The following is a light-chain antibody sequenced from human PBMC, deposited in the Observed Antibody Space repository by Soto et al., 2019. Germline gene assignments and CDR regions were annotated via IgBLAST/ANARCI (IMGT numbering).Light chain of an antibody. CDR3: QQYDNWPWT. CDR2: GAS. Sequence: EVVMKQSPATLSVSPGGRATLSCRASRRISGTLAWYQQKPGQAPRLLIYGASTRATGFPASFSGSGSGTDFTLTISSQKSEYFAVYYCQQYDNWPWTFGQLRKVEI. V-gene: IGKV3-15*01. J-gene: IGKJ1*01. CDR1: RRISGT.